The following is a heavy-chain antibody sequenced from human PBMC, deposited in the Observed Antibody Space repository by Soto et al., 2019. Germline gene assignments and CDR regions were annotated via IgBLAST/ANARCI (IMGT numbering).Heavy chain of an antibody. CDR2: INPSVGST. V-gene: IGHV1-46*01. Sequence: ASVTVSCQASGGTFSSYTIIWVRQAPGQGLEWMGVINPSVGSTTYAQKFQGRVTMTRNTSTSTVYMELSSLRSEDTAVYYCARAGDYYYYYMDVWGKGTTVTVSS. J-gene: IGHJ6*03. CDR3: ARAGDYYYYYMDV. CDR1: GGTFSSYT.